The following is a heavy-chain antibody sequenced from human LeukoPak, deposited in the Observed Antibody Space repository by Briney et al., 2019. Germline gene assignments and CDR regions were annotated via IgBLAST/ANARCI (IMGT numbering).Heavy chain of an antibody. J-gene: IGHJ6*03. CDR1: GYTLTELS. D-gene: IGHD6-6*01. Sequence: ASVKVSCKVSGYTLTELSMHWVRQAPGKGLEWMGGFDPEDGETIYAQKFQGRVTMTEDTSTDTAYMELSSLRSEDTAVYYCARAHRIAARRYYYYYYMDVWAKGPRSPSP. CDR2: FDPEDGET. V-gene: IGHV1-24*01. CDR3: ARAHRIAARRYYYYYYMDV.